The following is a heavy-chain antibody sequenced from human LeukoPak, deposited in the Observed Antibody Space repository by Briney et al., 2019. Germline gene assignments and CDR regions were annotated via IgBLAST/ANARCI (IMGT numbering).Heavy chain of an antibody. D-gene: IGHD2-15*01. CDR1: GGSFSGYY. V-gene: IGHV4-59*08. CDR3: ARYFCSGGRCSHFDL. J-gene: IGHJ4*02. Sequence: SETLSLTCAVYGGSFSGYYWSWIRQPPGKGLEWMGYVYYSGSTSYNPSLKSRVTMSVDTSKNQFSLKLSSVTAADTAVYYCARYFCSGGRCSHFDLWGQGTLASVSS. CDR2: VYYSGST.